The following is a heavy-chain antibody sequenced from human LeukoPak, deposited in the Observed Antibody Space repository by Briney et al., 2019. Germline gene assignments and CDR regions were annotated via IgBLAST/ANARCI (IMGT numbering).Heavy chain of an antibody. Sequence: GASVKVSCKASGDTFTVYYMHWVRQAPGQGLEWMGRINPDTGGTDYAQKFQGRVTMTRDTSITTAYMELSRLRSDDTAVYYCARAGWTDAFDIWRQGTMVTVSS. CDR1: GDTFTVYY. V-gene: IGHV1-2*06. CDR3: ARAGWTDAFDI. D-gene: IGHD3/OR15-3a*01. CDR2: INPDTGGT. J-gene: IGHJ3*02.